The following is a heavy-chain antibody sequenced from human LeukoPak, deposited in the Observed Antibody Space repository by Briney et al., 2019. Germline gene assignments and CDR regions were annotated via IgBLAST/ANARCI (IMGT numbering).Heavy chain of an antibody. CDR3: AKETALDGDYSFDY. CDR2: INPNTGGT. D-gene: IGHD4-17*01. CDR1: GYTFTGSY. J-gene: IGHJ4*02. V-gene: IGHV1-2*06. Sequence: ASVKVSCKSCGYTFTGSYMQWVRQAPGQGLEWMGRINPNTGGTNYAQKFQGRVTMTRDTSISTAYMELSRLRSDDTAVYYCAKETALDGDYSFDYWGQGTLVTVSS.